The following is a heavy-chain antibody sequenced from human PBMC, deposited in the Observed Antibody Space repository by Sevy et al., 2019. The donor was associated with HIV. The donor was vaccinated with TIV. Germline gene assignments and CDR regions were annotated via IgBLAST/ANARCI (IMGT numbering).Heavy chain of an antibody. D-gene: IGHD3-9*01. J-gene: IGHJ3*02. CDR2: ISYDGSNK. Sequence: GGSLRLSCVASGFTFSHYGMHWVRQAPGKGLEWVALISYDGSNKYYADSVKGRFTISRDNSKGTLYLQMNSLRAEDTAVYYCATDWEGAASPPRAFDIWGQGTLVTVSS. V-gene: IGHV3-30*03. CDR3: ATDWEGAASPPRAFDI. CDR1: GFTFSHYG.